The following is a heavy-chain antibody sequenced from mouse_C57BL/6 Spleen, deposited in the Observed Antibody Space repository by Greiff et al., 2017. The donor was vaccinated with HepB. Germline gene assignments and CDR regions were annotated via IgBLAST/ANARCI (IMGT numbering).Heavy chain of an antibody. D-gene: IGHD1-1*01. CDR1: GYSFTDYN. V-gene: IGHV1-39*01. J-gene: IGHJ4*01. CDR2: INPNYGTT. CDR3: ASQYYGSSYDYAMDY. Sequence: EVQLQQSGPELVKPGASVKISCKASGYSFTDYNMNWVKQSNGKSLEWIGVINPNYGTTSYNQKFKGKATLTVDQSSSTAYMQLNSLTSEDSAVYYCASQYYGSSYDYAMDYWGQGTSVTVSS.